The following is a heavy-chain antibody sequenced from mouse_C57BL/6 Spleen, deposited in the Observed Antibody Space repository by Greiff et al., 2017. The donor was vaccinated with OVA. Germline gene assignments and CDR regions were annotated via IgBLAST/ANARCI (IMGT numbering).Heavy chain of an antibody. D-gene: IGHD2-4*01. Sequence: VQLQQSGPELVKPGASVKISCKASGYTFTDYYMNWVKQSHGKSLEWIGDINPNNGGTSYNQKFKGKATLTVDKSSSTAYMELRSLTSEDSAVYYCSREDDYYYFDYWGQGTTLTVSS. CDR2: INPNNGGT. V-gene: IGHV1-26*01. CDR1: GYTFTDYY. CDR3: SREDDYYYFDY. J-gene: IGHJ2*01.